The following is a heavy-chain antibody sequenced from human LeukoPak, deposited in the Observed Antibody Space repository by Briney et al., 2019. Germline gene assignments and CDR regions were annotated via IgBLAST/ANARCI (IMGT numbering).Heavy chain of an antibody. CDR3: ARGMTWSAY. D-gene: IGHD2-21*02. Sequence: GGSLRLSCAASGFTFSTYWMLWVRQAPGKGLGWVANIKGDGSEKHYVDSVKGRFIISRDNAKNSLYLQMNSLRAEDTALYYCARGMTWSAYWGQGTLVTVAS. CDR2: IKGDGSEK. J-gene: IGHJ4*02. V-gene: IGHV3-7*04. CDR1: GFTFSTYW.